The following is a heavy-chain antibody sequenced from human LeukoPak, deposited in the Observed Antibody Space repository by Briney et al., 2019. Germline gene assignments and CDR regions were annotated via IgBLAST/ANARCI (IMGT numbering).Heavy chain of an antibody. V-gene: IGHV3-23*01. J-gene: IGHJ4*02. Sequence: GGSLRPSCAASGFTFSSYAMSWVRQAPGKGLEWVSAISGSGGSTYYADSVKGRFTISRDNSKNTLYLQMNSLRAEDTAVYYCAKVLILLGSPFDYWGQGTLVTVSS. CDR3: AKVLILLGSPFDY. CDR2: ISGSGGST. D-gene: IGHD1-26*01. CDR1: GFTFSSYA.